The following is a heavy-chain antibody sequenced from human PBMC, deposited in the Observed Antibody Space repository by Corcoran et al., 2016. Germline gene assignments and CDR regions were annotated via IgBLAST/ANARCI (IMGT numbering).Heavy chain of an antibody. D-gene: IGHD2-2*01. CDR1: GFTFSGYW. J-gene: IGHJ6*02. V-gene: IGHV3-7*03. CDR3: AIDNGWSCSTTSCHYYYYGMDV. CDR2: IKQDGGEK. Sequence: EVKLVEYGGGLVQPGGSMRLSCAASGFTFSGYWMSWVRQAPGKGLEWVANIKQDGGEKYYLDSVRGRFTISRDNAKNSLYLQMNSLRAEDTALYYCAIDNGWSCSTTSCHYYYYGMDVWGQGTTVTVSS.